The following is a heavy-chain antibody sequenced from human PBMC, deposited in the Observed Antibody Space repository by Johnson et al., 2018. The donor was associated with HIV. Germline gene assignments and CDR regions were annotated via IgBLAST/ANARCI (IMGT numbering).Heavy chain of an antibody. J-gene: IGHJ3*02. CDR3: DSSGYYYHAFDI. V-gene: IGHV3-43*01. CDR2: ISWDGGST. D-gene: IGHD3-22*01. Sequence: VQLVESGGVVVQPGGSLRLSCAASGFTFDDYTMHWVRQAPGKGLEWVSLISWDGGSTYYADSVKGRFTISRDNSKNSLYLQMNSLRTEDTALYYYDSSGYYYHAFDIWGQGTMVTVSS. CDR1: GFTFDDYT.